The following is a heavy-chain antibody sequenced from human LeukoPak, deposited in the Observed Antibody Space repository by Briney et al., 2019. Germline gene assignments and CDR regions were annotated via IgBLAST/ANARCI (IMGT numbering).Heavy chain of an antibody. CDR2: IYYSGST. V-gene: IGHV4-59*01. J-gene: IGHJ4*02. D-gene: IGHD3-10*01. CDR1: GXSISSYY. Sequence: SETLSLTCTVSGXSISSYYWNWVRQPPGKGLEWIGYIYYSGSTNCNPSLKSRVTISIDTSKNQFSLKLRSVTAADTAVYYCAREVPIVRGLRWDYWGQGTLVTVSS. CDR3: AREVPIVRGLRWDY.